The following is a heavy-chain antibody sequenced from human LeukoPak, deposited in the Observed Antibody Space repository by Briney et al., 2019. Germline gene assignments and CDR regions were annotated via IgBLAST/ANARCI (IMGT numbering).Heavy chain of an antibody. V-gene: IGHV1-8*01. D-gene: IGHD6-13*01. CDR2: MNPNSGNT. J-gene: IGHJ4*02. Sequence: ASVKVSCKASGYTFTSYDINWVQQATGQGLEWMGWMNPNSGNTGYAQKFQGRITMTRNTSISTAYMELSSLTSEDMAVYYCARIAAAGNRRLNYWGQGTLVTVSS. CDR1: GYTFTSYD. CDR3: ARIAAAGNRRLNY.